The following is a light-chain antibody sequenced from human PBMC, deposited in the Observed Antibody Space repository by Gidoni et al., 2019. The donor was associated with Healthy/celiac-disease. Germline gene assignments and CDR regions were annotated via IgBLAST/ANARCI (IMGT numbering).Light chain of an antibody. CDR3: QSADSSGTYVV. CDR1: ALPKQY. Sequence: SYELTHPPSVSVSPGQTARIPCSGDALPKQYAYWYQQKPGPAPVLVIYKDSERPSGIPERFSGSSSGTTVTLTISGVQAEDEADYYCQSADSSGTYVVFGGGTKLTVL. J-gene: IGLJ2*01. CDR2: KDS. V-gene: IGLV3-25*03.